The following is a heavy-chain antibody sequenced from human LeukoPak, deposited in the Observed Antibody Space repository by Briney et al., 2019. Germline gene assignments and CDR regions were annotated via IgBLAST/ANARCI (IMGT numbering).Heavy chain of an antibody. J-gene: IGHJ6*03. V-gene: IGHV4-61*02. CDR3: AREGIAVADTYYYYYMDV. D-gene: IGHD6-19*01. CDR2: MYIGGRT. CDR1: GGSISSSSYY. Sequence: SETLSLTCTVSGGSISSSSYYWSWIRQPPGKGLEWIGRMYIGGRTTYNPSLKSRVTISLETTENQFSLRPRSVTAADTAVYYCAREGIAVADTYYYYYMDVWGKGTWVTVSS.